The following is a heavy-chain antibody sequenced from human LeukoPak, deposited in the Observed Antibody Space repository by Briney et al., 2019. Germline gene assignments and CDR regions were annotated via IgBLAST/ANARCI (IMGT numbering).Heavy chain of an antibody. D-gene: IGHD3-16*01. Sequence: PGRSLRLSCAASGFTFSSYWFHWVRQAPGKGLVWVSRINTDGTSTSYADSVKGRFTIARDNAKNTLYLQMNSLRAEDTAIYYCAKDMTGLRDYWGQGTLVTVPS. CDR2: INTDGTST. V-gene: IGHV3-74*01. CDR1: GFTFSSYW. CDR3: AKDMTGLRDY. J-gene: IGHJ4*02.